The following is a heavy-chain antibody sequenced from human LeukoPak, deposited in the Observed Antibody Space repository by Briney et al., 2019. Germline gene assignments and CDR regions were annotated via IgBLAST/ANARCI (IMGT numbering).Heavy chain of an antibody. Sequence: PGGSLRLSCTASGFTFGDYAMSWVRQAPGKGLEWVANIKQDGSEKYYVDSVKGRFTISRDNAKNSLYLQMNSLRAEDTAVYYCARRSVVAGMSGRAFDIWGQGTMVTVSS. CDR2: IKQDGSEK. CDR3: ARRSVVAGMSGRAFDI. CDR1: GFTFGDYA. D-gene: IGHD6-19*01. J-gene: IGHJ3*02. V-gene: IGHV3-7*01.